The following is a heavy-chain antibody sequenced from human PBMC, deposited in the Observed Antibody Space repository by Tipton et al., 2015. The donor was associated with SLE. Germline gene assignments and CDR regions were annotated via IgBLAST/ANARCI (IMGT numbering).Heavy chain of an antibody. J-gene: IGHJ4*02. D-gene: IGHD5-24*01. V-gene: IGHV5-51*03. CDR3: ARRRSHDYNQEGIYFDY. Sequence: VQLVQSGAEVKKPGESLKISCKGSGYSFTGYWIGWVRQMPGKGLEWMGIIYPGDSDTRYGPSSQGHYTITADKSINTAYLHWSSLRASDTAMYYCARRRSHDYNQEGIYFDYWGQGTLVTVSS. CDR2: IYPGDSDT. CDR1: GYSFTGYW.